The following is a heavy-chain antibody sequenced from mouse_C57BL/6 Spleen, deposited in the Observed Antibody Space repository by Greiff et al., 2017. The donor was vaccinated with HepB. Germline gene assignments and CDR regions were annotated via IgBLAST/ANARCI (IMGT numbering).Heavy chain of an antibody. CDR3: ARDYYWAMDY. J-gene: IGHJ4*01. D-gene: IGHD2-1*01. CDR1: GFTFSDYG. CDR2: ISSGSSTI. V-gene: IGHV5-17*01. Sequence: EVKLVESGGGLVKPGGSLKLSCAASGFTFSDYGMHWVRQAPEKGLEWVAYISSGSSTIYYADTVKGRFTISRDNAKNTLFLQMTSLRSEDTAMYYCARDYYWAMDYWGQGTSVTVSS.